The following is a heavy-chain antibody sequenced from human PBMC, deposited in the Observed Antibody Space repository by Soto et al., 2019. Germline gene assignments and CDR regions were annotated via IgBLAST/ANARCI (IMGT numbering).Heavy chain of an antibody. D-gene: IGHD1-26*01. CDR3: ARGQGGYSGSYDFDY. Sequence: EVQLVESGGGLVKPGGSLRLSCAASGFTFSSYSMNWVRQAPGKGLEWVSSISSSSSYIYYADSVKGRFTISRDNAKNSVYLQMNSLRAEDTAVYYCARGQGGYSGSYDFDYWGQGTLVTVSS. V-gene: IGHV3-21*01. CDR2: ISSSSSYI. CDR1: GFTFSSYS. J-gene: IGHJ4*02.